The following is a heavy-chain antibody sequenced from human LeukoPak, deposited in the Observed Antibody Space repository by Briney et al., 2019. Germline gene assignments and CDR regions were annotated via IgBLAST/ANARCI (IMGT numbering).Heavy chain of an antibody. D-gene: IGHD3-9*01. CDR2: INPNSGGT. CDR1: GYTFTGYY. V-gene: IGHV1-2*02. J-gene: IGHJ4*02. Sequence: ASVKVSCKASGYTFTGYYMHWVRQAPGQGLEWMGWINPNSGGTNYAQKFQGRVTMTRDTSISTAYMELSRLRSDDTAVYYCAIPQKLRYFDWLSFDYWGQGTLVTVSS. CDR3: AIPQKLRYFDWLSFDY.